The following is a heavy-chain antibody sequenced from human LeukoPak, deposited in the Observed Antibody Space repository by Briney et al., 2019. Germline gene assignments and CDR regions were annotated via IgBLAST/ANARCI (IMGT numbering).Heavy chain of an antibody. CDR3: ARDHRYAFDN. D-gene: IGHD5-12*01. CDR1: GFNFIDYS. V-gene: IGHV3-48*01. CDR2: IGISSGNT. J-gene: IGHJ4*01. Sequence: PGGSLRLSCAASGFNFIDYSMNCVRQAPGKGLEWISYIGISSGNTKYADSVKGRFTISRDKARNSLYLQMNSLRVEDTAVYYCARDHRYAFDNWGHGTLVTVSS.